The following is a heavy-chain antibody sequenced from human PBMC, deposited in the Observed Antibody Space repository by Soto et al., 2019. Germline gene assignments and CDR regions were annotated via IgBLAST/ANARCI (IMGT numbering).Heavy chain of an antibody. J-gene: IGHJ6*02. D-gene: IGHD3-10*01. V-gene: IGHV1-24*01. CDR3: ATETYYYGSGSYGMDV. CDR1: GYTLTELS. Sequence: GASVKVSCKVSGYTLTELSMHWVRQAPGKGLEWMGGFDPEDGETIYAQKFQGRVTMIEYTSTDTAYMALSSLRSEATAVYYCATETYYYGSGSYGMDVWGQGTTVTVSS. CDR2: FDPEDGET.